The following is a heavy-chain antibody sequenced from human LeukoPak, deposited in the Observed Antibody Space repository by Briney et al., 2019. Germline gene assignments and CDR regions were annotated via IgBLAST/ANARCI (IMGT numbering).Heavy chain of an antibody. J-gene: IGHJ4*02. Sequence: EAGGSLRLSCAASGFTFSSYAMSWVRQAPGKGLEWLGFIRTKPYGETTEYAASVRGRVTISRDDSTSIAYLQMNSLKADDTAIYYCLCRGMSGRSAARAPAYWGQGTLVTVSS. CDR1: GFTFSSYA. CDR2: IRTKPYGETT. V-gene: IGHV3-49*04. CDR3: LCRGMSGRSAARAPAY. D-gene: IGHD6-25*01.